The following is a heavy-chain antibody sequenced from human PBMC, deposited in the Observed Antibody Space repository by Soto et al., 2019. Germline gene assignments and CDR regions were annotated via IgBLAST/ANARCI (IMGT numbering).Heavy chain of an antibody. CDR2: INWNSGSI. V-gene: IGHV3-9*01. J-gene: IGHJ1*01. CDR3: VKDESINWYSGHFRH. Sequence: GGSLRLSCAASGFTFEYYAMHWVRQVPGKGLEWVSGINWNSGSIGYADSVKGRFAISRDNAKNSLHLQMNSLRAEDTAFYYCVKDESINWYSGHFRHWGQGTLVTSPQ. D-gene: IGHD6-13*01. CDR1: GFTFEYYA.